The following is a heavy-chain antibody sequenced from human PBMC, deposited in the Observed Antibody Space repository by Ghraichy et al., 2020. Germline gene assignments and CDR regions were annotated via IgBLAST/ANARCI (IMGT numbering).Heavy chain of an antibody. V-gene: IGHV3-23*01. CDR1: GFTFSSYV. CDR2: ISGSGATT. J-gene: IGHJ4*02. D-gene: IGHD2-21*01. CDR3: TRGVLLEPGIADY. Sequence: GGSLRLSCAASGFTFSSYVMTWVRQAPGKGLEWVSTISGSGATTYYADSVKGRFTISRDNSKNTLYLQVNSLRADDTAVYYCTRGVLLEPGIADYWGQGTLVAVS.